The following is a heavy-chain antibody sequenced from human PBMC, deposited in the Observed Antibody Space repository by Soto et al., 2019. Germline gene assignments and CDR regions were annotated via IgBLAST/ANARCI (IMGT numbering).Heavy chain of an antibody. Sequence: PGGSLRLSCAASGFTFSNFGMHWVRQAPGKGLEWVAVIWYDGNNKYYADSVKGRFTITRDNSKNTLFLQMNSLRAEDTAVYYCARTDDYGLHYYYAMDVWGQGTTVTVSS. CDR1: GFTFSNFG. D-gene: IGHD4-17*01. CDR2: IWYDGNNK. CDR3: ARTDDYGLHYYYAMDV. J-gene: IGHJ6*02. V-gene: IGHV3-33*01.